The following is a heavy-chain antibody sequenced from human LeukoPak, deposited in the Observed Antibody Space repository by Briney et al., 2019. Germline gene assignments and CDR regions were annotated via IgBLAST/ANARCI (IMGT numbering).Heavy chain of an antibody. CDR1: GGSFSGYY. Sequence: SETLSLTCAVYGGSFSGYYWSWIRQPPGKGLEGIGEINHSGSTNYNPSLKGRVTISVATSKNQFSLKLSSVTAADTAVYYCARSEYSSSSAAPRAFDYWGQGTPVTVSS. CDR2: INHSGST. J-gene: IGHJ4*02. CDR3: ARSEYSSSSAAPRAFDY. V-gene: IGHV4-34*01. D-gene: IGHD6-6*01.